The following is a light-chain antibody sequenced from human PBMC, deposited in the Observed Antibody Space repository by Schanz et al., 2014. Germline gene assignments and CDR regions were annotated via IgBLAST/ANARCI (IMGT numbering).Light chain of an antibody. CDR3: LLSYSGGRPNWV. J-gene: IGLJ3*02. CDR1: TGAVTSGHY. CDR2: HAS. Sequence: QTVVTQEPSLTVSPGGTVTLTCGSSTGAVTSGHYPYWFQQKPGQAPRTLIYHASTKHSWTPARFSGSLLGGKAALTLSGAQPEDEAEYYCLLSYSGGRPNWVFGGGTKLTVL. V-gene: IGLV7-46*01.